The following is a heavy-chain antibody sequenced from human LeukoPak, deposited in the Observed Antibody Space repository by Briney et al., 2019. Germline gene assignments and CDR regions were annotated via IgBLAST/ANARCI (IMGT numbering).Heavy chain of an antibody. CDR1: GGSISSYY. CDR3: ARVSGYDWESFYDY. J-gene: IGHJ4*02. CDR2: IYYCGST. D-gene: IGHD5-12*01. Sequence: SETLSLTCTVSGGSISSYYWSWIRQPPGKGLEWIGYIYYCGSTNYNPSLKSRVTISVDTSKNQFSLKLSSVTAADTAMYYCARVSGYDWESFYDYWGQGSLVTVSS. V-gene: IGHV4-59*01.